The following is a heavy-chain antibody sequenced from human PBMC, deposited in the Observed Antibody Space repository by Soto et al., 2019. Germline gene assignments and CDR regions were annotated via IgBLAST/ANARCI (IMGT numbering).Heavy chain of an antibody. J-gene: IGHJ4*02. Sequence: PGGALRLSCAASGFTISSYKMNWVRQSPGKGLEWVSYISSDSSDIFYADSMEGRITISRDNAKNSLSLQINSLRAEDTALYYCARTLMVRGIIMNVLDYWGQGTLVTVSS. CDR2: ISSDSSDI. D-gene: IGHD3-10*01. CDR1: GFTISSYK. V-gene: IGHV3-21*01. CDR3: ARTLMVRGIIMNVLDY.